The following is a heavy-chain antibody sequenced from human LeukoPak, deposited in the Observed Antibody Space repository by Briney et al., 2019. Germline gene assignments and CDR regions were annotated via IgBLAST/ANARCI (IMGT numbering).Heavy chain of an antibody. CDR1: GFTFSSYG. CDR3: AREFKGYCSSTSCPPRFDP. Sequence: PGRSLRLSCAASGFTFSSYGMHWVRQAPGKGLEWVAVIWYDGSNKYYADSVEGRFTISRDNSKNTLYLQMNSLRAEDTAVYYCAREFKGYCSSTSCPPRFDPWGQGTLVTVSS. D-gene: IGHD2-2*01. CDR2: IWYDGSNK. J-gene: IGHJ5*02. V-gene: IGHV3-33*01.